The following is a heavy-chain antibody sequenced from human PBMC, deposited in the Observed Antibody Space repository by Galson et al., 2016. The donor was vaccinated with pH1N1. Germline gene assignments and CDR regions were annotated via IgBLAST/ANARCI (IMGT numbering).Heavy chain of an antibody. CDR3: ARYSGSFFFDY. D-gene: IGHD1-26*01. J-gene: IGHJ4*02. V-gene: IGHV5-51*01. Sequence: QSGAEVEKPGESLKISCQASGYSFSRYWVAWVRQMPGKGLEWMAIMYPDDSDIKYSPSFEGQVTISADKSISTAYLQWSSLKASDTAMYYCARYSGSFFFDYWGQGTLVTVSS. CDR2: MYPDDSDI. CDR1: GYSFSRYW.